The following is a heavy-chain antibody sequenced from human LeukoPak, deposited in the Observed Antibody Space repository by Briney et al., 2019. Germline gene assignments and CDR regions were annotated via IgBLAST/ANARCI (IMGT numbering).Heavy chain of an antibody. V-gene: IGHV1-18*01. Sequence: ASVKVSCKASGYTFTSYGISWVRQAPGQGLEWMGWISAYNGNTNYAQKLQGRVTMTTDTSTSKAYMELRSLRSDATAVYYCARAHLGRGYSGYDYHAGPLDWGQGTLVTVSS. D-gene: IGHD5-12*01. CDR3: ARAHLGRGYSGYDYHAGPLD. CDR1: GYTFTSYG. J-gene: IGHJ4*02. CDR2: ISAYNGNT.